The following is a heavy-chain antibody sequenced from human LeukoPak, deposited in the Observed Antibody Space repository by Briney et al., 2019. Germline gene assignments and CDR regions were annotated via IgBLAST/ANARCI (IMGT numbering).Heavy chain of an antibody. V-gene: IGHV1-69*13. D-gene: IGHD3-10*01. J-gene: IGHJ4*02. CDR2: IIPIFGTA. CDR1: GGTFSSYA. Sequence: SVKVSCKASGGTFSSYAISWVRQAPGQGLEWMGGIIPIFGTANYAQKFQGRVTITADESTSTAYMELSSLRSEDTAVYYCARDSMVRGVIINALDYWGQGTLVTVSS. CDR3: ARDSMVRGVIINALDY.